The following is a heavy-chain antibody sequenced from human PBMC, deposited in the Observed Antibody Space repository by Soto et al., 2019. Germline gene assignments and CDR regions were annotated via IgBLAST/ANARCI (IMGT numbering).Heavy chain of an antibody. J-gene: IGHJ4*02. CDR3: AKDGTISPGPFDY. CDR2: ISGSGGST. CDR1: GFTFSSYA. D-gene: IGHD1-1*01. Sequence: GGSLRLSCAASGFTFSSYAMSWVRQAPGKGLEWVSAISGSGGSTYYADSVKGRFTISRDNSKNTLYLQMSSLRAEDTAVYYCAKDGTISPGPFDYWGQGSLVTVSS. V-gene: IGHV3-23*01.